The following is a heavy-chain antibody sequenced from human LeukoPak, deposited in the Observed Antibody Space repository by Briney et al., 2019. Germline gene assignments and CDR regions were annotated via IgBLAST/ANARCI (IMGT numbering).Heavy chain of an antibody. CDR3: ARSVGSGYYDFWSGYLSWENQNWFDP. D-gene: IGHD3-3*01. J-gene: IGHJ5*02. Sequence: PGGSLRLSCATSGFTFSTYAMSWVRQAPGKGLEWVSAISGSGGSTYYADSVKGRFTISRDNSKNTLFLQMNSLRAEDTAVYYCARSVGSGYYDFWSGYLSWENQNWFDPWGQGTLVTVSS. CDR1: GFTFSTYA. V-gene: IGHV3-23*01. CDR2: ISGSGGST.